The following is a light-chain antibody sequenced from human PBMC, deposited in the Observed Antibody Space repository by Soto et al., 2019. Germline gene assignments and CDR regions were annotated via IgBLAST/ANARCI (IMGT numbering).Light chain of an antibody. V-gene: IGKV1-6*01. Sequence: IQMTQPPSTLAASVGDMVTISCRASQGIGNALGWYQQKPGKPPKLLIYGASNLQSGVPPRFSGSGSGTDCTLAISSLQPEDAATYYCLQDINYPWTFGQGTKVDIK. CDR2: GAS. CDR1: QGIGNA. CDR3: LQDINYPWT. J-gene: IGKJ1*01.